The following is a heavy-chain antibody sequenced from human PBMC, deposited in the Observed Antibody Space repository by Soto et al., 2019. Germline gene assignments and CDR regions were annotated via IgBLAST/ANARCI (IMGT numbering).Heavy chain of an antibody. CDR1: GTTLDDYA. Sequence: DVQLVESGGGLVQPGRSLRLFCAASGTTLDDYAMHWVRQVPGKGMEWVARISWNSGTSAYADSVKGRLSISRDKSKTSLYLQMISLRPEDTAFYYCVKAGYGAYVVIGWFASWGQGTMVTVST. D-gene: IGHD4-17*01. CDR2: ISWNSGTS. V-gene: IGHV3-9*01. CDR3: VKAGYGAYVVIGWFAS. J-gene: IGHJ5*01.